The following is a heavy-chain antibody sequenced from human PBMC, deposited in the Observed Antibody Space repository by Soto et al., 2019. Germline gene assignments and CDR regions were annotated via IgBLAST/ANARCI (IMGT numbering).Heavy chain of an antibody. D-gene: IGHD1-1*01. CDR1: GYTFTSYG. Sequence: QVHLVQSGAEVKKPGASVKVSCKGSGYTFTSYGITWVRQAPGQGLEWMGWISARNGDTDYAQKLQGRVTVTRDTSTNTAYMELRSLRSDDTAVYYCARGRYGDYWGQGALVTVSS. CDR2: ISARNGDT. CDR3: ARGRYGDY. V-gene: IGHV1-18*01. J-gene: IGHJ4*02.